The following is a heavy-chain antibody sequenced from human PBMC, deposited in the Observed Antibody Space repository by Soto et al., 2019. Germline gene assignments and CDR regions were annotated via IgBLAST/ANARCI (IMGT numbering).Heavy chain of an antibody. CDR3: AKDRAVHYYYGMDV. CDR1: GFTFSSYS. J-gene: IGHJ6*02. V-gene: IGHV3-48*01. Sequence: GGSLRLSCAASGFTFSSYSVNWVRQAPGKGLEWVSYISSSSTIYYADSVKGRFTISRDNSKNTLYLQMNSLRAEDTAVYYCAKDRAVHYYYGMDVWGQGTTVTVSS. CDR2: ISSSSTI. D-gene: IGHD6-19*01.